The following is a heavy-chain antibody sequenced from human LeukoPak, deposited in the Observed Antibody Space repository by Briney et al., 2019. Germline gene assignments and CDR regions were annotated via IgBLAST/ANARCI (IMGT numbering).Heavy chain of an antibody. D-gene: IGHD1-1*01. CDR1: GYTFTSYG. V-gene: IGHV1-2*02. CDR3: ARAREESTGNYDAFDI. Sequence: GASVKVSCKASGYTFTSYGISWVRQAPGQGLEWMGWIKPDSGDTNYAQRFHGRVTMTRDKSITTAYMELSRVRYDDTAVYYCARAREESTGNYDAFDIWGQGTMVTVSS. J-gene: IGHJ3*02. CDR2: IKPDSGDT.